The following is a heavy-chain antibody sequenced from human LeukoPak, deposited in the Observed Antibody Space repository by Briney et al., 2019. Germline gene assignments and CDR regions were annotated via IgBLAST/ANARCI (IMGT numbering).Heavy chain of an antibody. CDR2: TYYRSKWHN. CDR1: GDSISSKSAA. J-gene: IGHJ6*02. V-gene: IGHV6-1*01. CDR3: SRQEGGGMDV. Sequence: SQTLSLTCAISGDSISSKSAAWNWIRQFPSRGLEWLGRTYYRSKWHNDYAVSVKSRITVKPDTSMNQFSLQLYSVTPDDTAVYYCSRQEGGGMDVWGQGTTVTVSS. D-gene: IGHD3-16*01.